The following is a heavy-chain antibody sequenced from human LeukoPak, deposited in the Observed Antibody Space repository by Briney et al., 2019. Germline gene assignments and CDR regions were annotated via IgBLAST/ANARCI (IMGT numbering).Heavy chain of an antibody. Sequence: GGSLRLSCAASGFTFSSYSMNWVRQAPGKGLEWVSGISWNSGSIGYADSVKGRFTISRDNAKNSLYLQMNSLRAEDTAVYYCAKDDGWVQYANWGQGTLVTVSS. V-gene: IGHV3-21*04. J-gene: IGHJ4*02. D-gene: IGHD5-24*01. CDR2: ISWNSGSI. CDR3: AKDDGWVQYAN. CDR1: GFTFSSYS.